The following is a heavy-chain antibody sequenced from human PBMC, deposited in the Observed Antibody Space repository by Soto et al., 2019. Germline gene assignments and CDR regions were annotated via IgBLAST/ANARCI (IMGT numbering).Heavy chain of an antibody. CDR3: ARERRITMVRGVISAFDI. CDR2: ISSSGSTI. J-gene: IGHJ3*02. Sequence: GGSLRLSCAASGFTFSDYYMSWIRQAPGKGLEWVSYISSSGSTIYYADSVKGRFTISRDNAKNSLYLQMNSLRAEDTAVYYCARERRITMVRGVISAFDIWGQGTMVTVSS. V-gene: IGHV3-11*01. CDR1: GFTFSDYY. D-gene: IGHD3-10*01.